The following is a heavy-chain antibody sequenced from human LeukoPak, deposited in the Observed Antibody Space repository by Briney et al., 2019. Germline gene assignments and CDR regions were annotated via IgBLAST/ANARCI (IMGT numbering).Heavy chain of an antibody. CDR3: ARGRTVTTRRWFDP. Sequence: SETLSLTCAVYGGSFSGYYWSWIRQPPGKGLEWIGEINHSGSTNYNPSLKSRVTISVDTSKNQFSLKLSSVTAADTAVYYCARGRTVTTRRWFDPRGQGTLVTVSS. CDR1: GGSFSGYY. V-gene: IGHV4-34*01. J-gene: IGHJ5*02. CDR2: INHSGST. D-gene: IGHD4-17*01.